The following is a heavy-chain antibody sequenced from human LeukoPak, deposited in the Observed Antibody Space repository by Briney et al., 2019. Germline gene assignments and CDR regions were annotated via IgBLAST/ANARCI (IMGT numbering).Heavy chain of an antibody. CDR3: AGGRSGSYFGAFDI. D-gene: IGHD1-26*01. Sequence: ASVKVSCKASGYTFTSYDINWVRQATGQGLEWMGWMNPNSGNTGYAQKFQGRVTMTRNTSISTAYMELSSLRSEDTAVYYCAGGRSGSYFGAFDIWGQGTMVTVSP. V-gene: IGHV1-8*01. J-gene: IGHJ3*02. CDR2: MNPNSGNT. CDR1: GYTFTSYD.